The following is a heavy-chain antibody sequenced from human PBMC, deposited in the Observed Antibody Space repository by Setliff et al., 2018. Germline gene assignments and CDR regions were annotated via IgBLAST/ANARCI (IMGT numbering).Heavy chain of an antibody. D-gene: IGHD3-10*01. Sequence: GESLKISCAASGFTFSSYTMSWVRQAPGKGLEWVSAISGSGGNTYYADSVKGRFTISRDNSNNTPYLQMNSLRADDTATYYCAKDDQIRGHNLDYWGQGTLVTVSS. CDR3: AKDDQIRGHNLDY. CDR2: ISGSGGNT. J-gene: IGHJ4*02. V-gene: IGHV3-23*01. CDR1: GFTFSSYT.